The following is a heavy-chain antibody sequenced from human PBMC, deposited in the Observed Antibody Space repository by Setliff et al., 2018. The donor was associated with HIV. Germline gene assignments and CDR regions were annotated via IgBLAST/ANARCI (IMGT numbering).Heavy chain of an antibody. Sequence: SETLSLTCTVSGGSLSSYYWSWIRQPPGKGLEWIGYIYYSGSTNYNPPLKSRVTISVDTSKNQFSLKLSSVTAADTAVYYCAREGGTGRSSWYGAYWYDPWGQGTLVTVSS. CDR1: GGSLSSYY. V-gene: IGHV4-59*12. J-gene: IGHJ5*02. CDR2: IYYSGST. D-gene: IGHD6-13*01. CDR3: AREGGTGRSSWYGAYWYDP.